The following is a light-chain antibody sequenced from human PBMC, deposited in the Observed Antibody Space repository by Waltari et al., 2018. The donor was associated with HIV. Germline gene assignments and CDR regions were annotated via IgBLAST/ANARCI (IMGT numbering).Light chain of an antibody. V-gene: IGKV1-12*01. J-gene: IGKJ5*01. Sequence: DIQMTQSPSSVSASVGDRVTITCRASQDIGTWLAWYQQRPGKAPKLLIYAASTLHIGVPPRFSGSGSGTDFTLSISSLQPEDFATYFCQQANNFPTLGQGTRLVIK. CDR3: QQANNFPT. CDR2: AAS. CDR1: QDIGTW.